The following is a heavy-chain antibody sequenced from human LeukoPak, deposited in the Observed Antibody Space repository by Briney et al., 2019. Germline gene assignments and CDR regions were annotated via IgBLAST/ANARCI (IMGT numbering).Heavy chain of an antibody. CDR3: ARWGHFDTSGYFVVDY. J-gene: IGHJ4*02. V-gene: IGHV4-59*01. CDR1: DGSISSYY. Sequence: SETLSLTCSISDGSISSYYWTWIRQSPGKGLEWIGHIHYSGSTHYNPSLQSRVSISIDTSKNHFSLKLRSVTAVDTAVYYCARWGHFDTSGYFVVDYWGQGTLVTVSS. D-gene: IGHD3-22*01. CDR2: IHYSGST.